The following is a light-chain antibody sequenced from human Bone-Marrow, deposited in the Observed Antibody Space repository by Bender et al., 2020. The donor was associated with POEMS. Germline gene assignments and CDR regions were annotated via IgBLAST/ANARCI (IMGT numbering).Light chain of an antibody. CDR2: GDN. V-gene: IGLV1-44*01. CDR3: AAWDAGLSGGV. J-gene: IGLJ3*02. CDR1: NSNIGTNA. Sequence: QSVLTQPPSASGTPGQRVTISCSGSNSNIGTNAVNWYQQFPGTAPKLLLYGDNQRPSVVPDRFYAFKSGTSASLTISGLRSGDEADYCGAAWDAGLSGGVFGGGTKLTVL.